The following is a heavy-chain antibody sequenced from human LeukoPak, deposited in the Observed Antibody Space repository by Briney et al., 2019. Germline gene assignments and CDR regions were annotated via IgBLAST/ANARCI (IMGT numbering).Heavy chain of an antibody. CDR1: GFTFSSYA. CDR2: ISHEGSNK. J-gene: IGHJ6*03. D-gene: IGHD4-17*01. CDR3: AKAASKRTDYGDYAFYYYMDV. V-gene: IGHV3-30*09. Sequence: GGSLRLSCAASGFTFSSYAMHWVRQAPGKGLEWVSVISHEGSNKYYADSVKGRFAISRDNSKNTLYLQMNSLRAEDTAVYYCAKAASKRTDYGDYAFYYYMDVWGKGTTVTISS.